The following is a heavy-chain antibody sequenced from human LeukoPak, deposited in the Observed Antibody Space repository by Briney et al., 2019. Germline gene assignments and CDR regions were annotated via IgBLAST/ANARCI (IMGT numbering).Heavy chain of an antibody. J-gene: IGHJ5*02. CDR1: GYSFTSYW. D-gene: IGHD3-10*01. Sequence: GESLKISCKGSGYSFTSYWIAWVRQMPGKGLEWMGIIYPGDSDTRYSPSFQGQVTISADKSISTAYLQWSSLKASDSAMYYCARPISGTSMVRGVIPGGWFDPWGQGTLVTVSS. V-gene: IGHV5-51*01. CDR3: ARPISGTSMVRGVIPGGWFDP. CDR2: IYPGDSDT.